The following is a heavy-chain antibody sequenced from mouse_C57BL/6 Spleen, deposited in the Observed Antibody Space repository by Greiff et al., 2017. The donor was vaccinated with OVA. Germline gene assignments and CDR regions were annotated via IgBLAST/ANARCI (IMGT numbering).Heavy chain of an antibody. D-gene: IGHD2-4*01. CDR2: ISYDGSN. CDR1: GYSITSGYY. J-gene: IGHJ4*01. V-gene: IGHV3-6*01. CDR3: ARDRDYDYGYYAMDY. Sequence: EVKLMESGPGLVKPSQSLSLTCSVTGYSITSGYYWNWIRQFPGNKLEWMGYISYDGSNNYNPSLKNRISITRDTSKNQFFLKLNSVTTEDTATYYCARDRDYDYGYYAMDYWGQGTSVTVSS.